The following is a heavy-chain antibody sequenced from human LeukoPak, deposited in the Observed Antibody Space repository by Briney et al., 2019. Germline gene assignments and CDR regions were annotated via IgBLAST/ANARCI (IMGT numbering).Heavy chain of an antibody. CDR1: GFTLTNYG. CDR2: ISSNGNNK. D-gene: IGHD3-16*01. V-gene: IGHV3-30*19. J-gene: IGHJ4*02. Sequence: GGSLRLSCVASGFTLTNYGVHWVRQAPGKGLEWVAVISSNGNNKYYADSVRGPFAVSRNTFKNTVYLQMSSLRPEETAMYYCARDAWGLTKDGGIDYWGQGTLVTVSS. CDR3: ARDAWGLTKDGGIDY.